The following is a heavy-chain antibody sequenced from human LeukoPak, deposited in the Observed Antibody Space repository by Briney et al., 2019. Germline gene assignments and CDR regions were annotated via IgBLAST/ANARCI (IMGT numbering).Heavy chain of an antibody. CDR1: GGSISSGGYY. J-gene: IGHJ6*02. Sequence: SETLSLTCTVSGGSISSGGYYWSWIRQHPGKGLEWIGYIYYSGSTYYNPSLKSRVTISVDTSKNQFSLKLSSVTAADTAVYYCARQPPYYDSSGYPNYYYYGMDVWGQGTTVTVSS. V-gene: IGHV4-31*03. D-gene: IGHD3-22*01. CDR2: IYYSGST. CDR3: ARQPPYYDSSGYPNYYYYGMDV.